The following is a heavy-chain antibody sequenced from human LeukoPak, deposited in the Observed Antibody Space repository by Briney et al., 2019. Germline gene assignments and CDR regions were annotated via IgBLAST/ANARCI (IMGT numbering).Heavy chain of an antibody. Sequence: GSLRLSCAASGFTFRSYAMSWVRQAPGKGLEWVSGISGSGYSTYYANSVKGRFTISRDNSKNTLYLQMNSLRAEDTAVYYCANMGDCSGGSCYIKWFDPWGQGALVTVSS. V-gene: IGHV3-23*01. CDR2: ISGSGYST. D-gene: IGHD2-15*01. J-gene: IGHJ5*02. CDR1: GFTFRSYA. CDR3: ANMGDCSGGSCYIKWFDP.